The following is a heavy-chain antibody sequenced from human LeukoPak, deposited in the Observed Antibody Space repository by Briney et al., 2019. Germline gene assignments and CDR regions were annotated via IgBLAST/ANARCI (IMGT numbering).Heavy chain of an antibody. CDR1: GFTFSSYA. D-gene: IGHD1-14*01. CDR3: ARGRSSVSDAFDI. Sequence: GGSLRLSCAASGFTFSSYAMHWVRQAPGKGLEWVAVISYDGSNKYYADSVKGRFTISRDNSKNTLYLQMNSLRAEDTAVYYCARGRSSVSDAFDIWGQGTMVTVSS. V-gene: IGHV3-30*01. CDR2: ISYDGSNK. J-gene: IGHJ3*02.